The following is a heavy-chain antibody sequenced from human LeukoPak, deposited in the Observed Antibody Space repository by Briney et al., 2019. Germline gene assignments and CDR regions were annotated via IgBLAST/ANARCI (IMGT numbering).Heavy chain of an antibody. CDR1: GGSISSYH. D-gene: IGHD6-19*01. Sequence: SETLSLTCTVSGGSISSYHWSWIRQPPGKGLEWIGYIYYSGSTNYNPSLKSRVTISVDTSKNQFSLKLSSVTAADTAVYYCASTMYSSGWPYFDYWGQGTLVTVSS. CDR2: IYYSGST. CDR3: ASTMYSSGWPYFDY. J-gene: IGHJ4*02. V-gene: IGHV4-59*08.